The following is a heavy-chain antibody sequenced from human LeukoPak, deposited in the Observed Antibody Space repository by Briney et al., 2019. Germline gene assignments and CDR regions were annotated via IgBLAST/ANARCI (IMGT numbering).Heavy chain of an antibody. Sequence: AGGSLRLSCAASGFTFSSSAMSWVRQAPGKGLEWVSAISGSGGSTYYADSVKGRFTISRDNSKNTLYLQMNSLRAEDTAVYYCAKDSTYYYYGMDVWGQGTTVTVSS. CDR3: AKDSTYYYYGMDV. J-gene: IGHJ6*02. CDR2: ISGSGGST. V-gene: IGHV3-23*01. CDR1: GFTFSSSA.